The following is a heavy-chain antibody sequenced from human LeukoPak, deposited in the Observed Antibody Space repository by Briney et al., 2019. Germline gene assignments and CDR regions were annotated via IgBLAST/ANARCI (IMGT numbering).Heavy chain of an antibody. CDR3: VRHLGPARIHTHFDP. V-gene: IGHV4-39*01. J-gene: IGHJ5*02. CDR2: IYYSGRT. CDR1: GGSISSSSYY. Sequence: SETLSLTCTVSGGSISSSSYYWGWIRQPPGKGLEWIGTIYYSGRTYYNSSLKSRVTISVDTSQNQFSLKLSSVTAADTAVYYCVRHLGPARIHTHFDPWGQGTLVTVSS. D-gene: IGHD6-6*01.